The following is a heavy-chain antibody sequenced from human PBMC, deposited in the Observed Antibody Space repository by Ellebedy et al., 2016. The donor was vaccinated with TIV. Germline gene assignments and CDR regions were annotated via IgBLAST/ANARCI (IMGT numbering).Heavy chain of an antibody. Sequence: PGESLKISCAGPGFTFSFYWMSWVRQAPGKGPEWVPNINKDGSEKFYVDSVKGRFTISRDNAKNSLYLQMNSLRAEDTAVYYCASPPGVVALWGQGTLVTVSS. CDR3: ASPPGVVAL. J-gene: IGHJ4*02. CDR2: INKDGSEK. CDR1: GFTFSFYW. V-gene: IGHV3-7*03. D-gene: IGHD3-10*01.